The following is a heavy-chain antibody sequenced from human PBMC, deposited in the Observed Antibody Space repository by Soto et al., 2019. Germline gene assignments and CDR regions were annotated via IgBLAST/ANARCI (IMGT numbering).Heavy chain of an antibody. D-gene: IGHD2-2*01. CDR1: GGSIGSYY. CDR2: IYYSGST. J-gene: IGHJ1*01. Sequence: SETLSLTCTVSGGSIGSYYWSWIRQPPGKGLGWIGYIYYSGSTNYNPSLKSRVTISVDTSKNQFSLKLSSVTAADTAVYYCARALGEYCSSTSCYVLYFQHWGQGTLVTVSS. V-gene: IGHV4-59*01. CDR3: ARALGEYCSSTSCYVLYFQH.